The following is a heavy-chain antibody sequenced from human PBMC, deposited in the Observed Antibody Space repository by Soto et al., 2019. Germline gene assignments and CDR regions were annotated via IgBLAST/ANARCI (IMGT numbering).Heavy chain of an antibody. CDR3: ARQEGHIEPMIGEFDF. CDR2: ISAYNGNT. V-gene: IGHV1-18*01. Sequence: GPGVKKPGASVMLSCKASGYTFTTYGVRCVRQAPGLGLEWMGWISAYNGNTNYAQKFHGRVTMTTDASANTAYLELRSLRSDDTAVYYCARQEGHIEPMIGEFDFWGQGTLVTVSS. CDR1: GYTFTTYG. J-gene: IGHJ4*02. D-gene: IGHD3-10*02.